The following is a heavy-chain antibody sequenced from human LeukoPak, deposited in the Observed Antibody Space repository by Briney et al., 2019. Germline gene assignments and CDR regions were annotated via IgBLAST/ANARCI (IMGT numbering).Heavy chain of an antibody. CDR1: GFTFDDYA. J-gene: IGHJ4*02. Sequence: GGSLRLSCAASGFTFDDYAMHWVRQAPGKGLEWVSGISWNSGSIGYADSVKGRFTISRDNAKNSLYLQMNSLRAEDTALYYCARGELGYCSGGSCYDVVSYFDYWGQRTLVTVSS. CDR3: ARGELGYCSGGSCYDVVSYFDY. CDR2: ISWNSGSI. D-gene: IGHD2-15*01. V-gene: IGHV3-9*01.